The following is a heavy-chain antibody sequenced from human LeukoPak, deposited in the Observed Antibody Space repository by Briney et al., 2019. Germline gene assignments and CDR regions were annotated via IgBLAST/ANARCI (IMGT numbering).Heavy chain of an antibody. CDR2: IRYDGSNK. CDR1: EFTFSSYG. J-gene: IGHJ4*02. V-gene: IGHV3-30*02. Sequence: GGSLRLSCAASEFTFSSYGMHWVRQAPGKGLEWVAFIRYDGSNKYYADSVKGRFTISRDNSKNTLYLQMNSLRAEDTAVYYCANFAYYDILTGYPNIDYWGQGTLVTVSS. CDR3: ANFAYYDILTGYPNIDY. D-gene: IGHD3-9*01.